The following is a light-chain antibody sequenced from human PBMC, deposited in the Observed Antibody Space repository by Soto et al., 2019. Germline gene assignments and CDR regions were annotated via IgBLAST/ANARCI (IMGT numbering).Light chain of an antibody. V-gene: IGLV2-14*01. J-gene: IGLJ2*01. CDR2: EVI. CDR3: STYTSASTS. CDR1: EVGAHRF. Sequence: QSALTQPASVSGSPGQSFTISCTGTEVGAHRFVSWYQQVPGTAPKLLIYEVIKRPSGISPRFSGSKAGNTASLTISGLQADDEADYFCSTYTSASTSFGGGTKVTVL.